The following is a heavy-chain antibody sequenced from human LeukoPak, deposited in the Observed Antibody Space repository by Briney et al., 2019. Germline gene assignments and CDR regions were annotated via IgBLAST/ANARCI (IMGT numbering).Heavy chain of an antibody. Sequence: GGSLRLSCAASGFTFSSYAMTWVRQAPGKGLEWVSAISGSGGSTYYADSVKGRFTISRDNSKNTLYLQMNSLRAEDTAVYYCAKDQRSYNYAFDIWGQGTMVTVSS. J-gene: IGHJ3*02. D-gene: IGHD5-24*01. V-gene: IGHV3-23*01. CDR2: ISGSGGST. CDR3: AKDQRSYNYAFDI. CDR1: GFTFSSYA.